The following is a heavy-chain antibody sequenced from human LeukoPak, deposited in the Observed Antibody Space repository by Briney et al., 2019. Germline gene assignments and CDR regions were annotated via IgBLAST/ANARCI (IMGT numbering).Heavy chain of an antibody. Sequence: GSLKLSCAASGFTFGSYSMNWVRQAPGKGLEWVSYISSSSSTIYYADSVKGRFTISRDNAKNSLYLQMNSLRAEDTAVYYCARAGPLAMDVWGKGTTVTVSS. CDR2: ISSSSSTI. D-gene: IGHD1-1*01. J-gene: IGHJ6*03. CDR1: GFTFGSYS. CDR3: ARAGPLAMDV. V-gene: IGHV3-48*01.